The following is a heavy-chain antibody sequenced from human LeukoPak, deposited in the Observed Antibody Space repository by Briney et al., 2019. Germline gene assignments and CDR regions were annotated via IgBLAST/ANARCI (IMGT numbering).Heavy chain of an antibody. Sequence: GGSLRLSCAASGFTFSTYAMTWVRQAPGKGLQWVSSISGSGAGKFYAAPVKGRFTTSRDNSKNTLYVQMNSLRAEDTAVYYCAKAAYGDYAGAFDIWGQGTMVIVSS. CDR1: GFTFSTYA. D-gene: IGHD4-17*01. J-gene: IGHJ3*02. V-gene: IGHV3-23*01. CDR2: ISGSGAGK. CDR3: AKAAYGDYAGAFDI.